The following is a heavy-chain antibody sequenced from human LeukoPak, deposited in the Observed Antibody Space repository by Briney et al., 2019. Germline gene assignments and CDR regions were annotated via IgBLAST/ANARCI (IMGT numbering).Heavy chain of an antibody. CDR2: IKQDGSEK. J-gene: IGHJ4*02. Sequence: PGGSLRLSCAASGITFSSYMLTWVRQAPGKGLEWVANIKQDGSEKYYVDSVEGRFSISRDNAKNSLYLQMNSLRVEDTAVYYCAVLLGNNYWGQGTLVTVSS. CDR1: GITFSSYM. D-gene: IGHD7-27*01. V-gene: IGHV3-7*01. CDR3: AVLLGNNY.